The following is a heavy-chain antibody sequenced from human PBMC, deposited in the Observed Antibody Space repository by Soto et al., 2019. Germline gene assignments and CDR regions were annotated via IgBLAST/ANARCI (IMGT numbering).Heavy chain of an antibody. Sequence: EVQLVESGGGLVQPGGSLRLSCAGPGFTSSNYGMHWVRQAPGKGLEWGSGIVHDGPTDYADSVRGRFTISRDNAENTLYLQMNSLRPEDTAVYYCVRDSHGDYWGQGTLVTVSS. J-gene: IGHJ4*02. V-gene: IGHV3-74*01. CDR3: VRDSHGDY. CDR1: GFTSSNYG. CDR2: IVHDGPT.